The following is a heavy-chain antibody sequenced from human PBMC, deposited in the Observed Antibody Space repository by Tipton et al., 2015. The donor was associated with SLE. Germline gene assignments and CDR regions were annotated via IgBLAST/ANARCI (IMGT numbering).Heavy chain of an antibody. D-gene: IGHD6-19*01. CDR3: ATIAVAGSDY. CDR1: GGSISSYY. J-gene: IGHJ4*02. V-gene: IGHV4-4*08. Sequence: TLSLTCTVSGGSISSYYWSWIRQPPGKGLEWIGYIYTSGSTNYSPSLKSRVTISVDTSKNQFSLKLSSVTAADTAVYYCATIAVAGSDYWGQGTLVTVSS. CDR2: IYTSGST.